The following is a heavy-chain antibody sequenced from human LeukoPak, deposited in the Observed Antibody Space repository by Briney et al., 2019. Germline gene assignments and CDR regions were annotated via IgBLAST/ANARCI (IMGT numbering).Heavy chain of an antibody. CDR1: GFTASSNY. D-gene: IGHD3-22*01. J-gene: IGHJ4*02. CDR2: IYSGGTT. Sequence: PGGSLRLSCAASGFTASSNYMSWVRQAPGKGLEWVSLIYSGGTTYYADSVKGRFTISRDNSKNTLYLQMDSLRAEDTAVYYCARVHMIDYQMGYTWGQGTLVTVSS. V-gene: IGHV3-53*01. CDR3: ARVHMIDYQMGYT.